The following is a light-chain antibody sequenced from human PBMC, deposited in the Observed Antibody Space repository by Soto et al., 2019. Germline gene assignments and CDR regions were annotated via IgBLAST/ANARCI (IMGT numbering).Light chain of an antibody. V-gene: IGLV4-60*03. CDR2: LEDSGNY. CDR3: ETWDSNTHRV. CDR1: SGHSSYI. J-gene: IGLJ3*02. Sequence: QPVLTQSSSASASLGSSVKLTCTLSSGHSSYIIAWHQQQPGKAPRYLMRLEDSGNYNKGSGVPDRFSGSSSGADRYLIISNLQSEDEADYYCETWDSNTHRVFGGGTKLTVL.